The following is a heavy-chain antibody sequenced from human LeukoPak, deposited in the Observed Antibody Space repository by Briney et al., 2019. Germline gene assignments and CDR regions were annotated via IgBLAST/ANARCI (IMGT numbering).Heavy chain of an antibody. V-gene: IGHV1-69*04. D-gene: IGHD6-6*01. J-gene: IGHJ4*02. CDR3: ARALPSLVDY. CDR1: GGTFSSYA. Sequence: SVKLSCKASGGTFSSYAISWVRQAPGQGLEWMGRIIPILGIANYAQKFQGRVTITADKSTSTANMELSSLRSEDTAVYYCARALPSLVDYWGQGTLVTVSS. CDR2: IIPILGIA.